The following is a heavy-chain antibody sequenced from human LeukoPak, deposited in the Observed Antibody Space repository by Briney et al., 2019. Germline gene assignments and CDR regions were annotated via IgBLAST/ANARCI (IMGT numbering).Heavy chain of an antibody. D-gene: IGHD5-18*01. CDR2: IKQDGSGK. Sequence: GGSLRLSCAASGFTFSSYWMSWVRQAPGKGLEWVANIKQDGSGKYYVDSVKGRFTISRDNAENSLFLQMNSLRAEDAAVYYCARAEIVRGYSYSFINYWGQGTLVTVSS. V-gene: IGHV3-7*01. CDR1: GFTFSSYW. CDR3: ARAEIVRGYSYSFINY. J-gene: IGHJ4*02.